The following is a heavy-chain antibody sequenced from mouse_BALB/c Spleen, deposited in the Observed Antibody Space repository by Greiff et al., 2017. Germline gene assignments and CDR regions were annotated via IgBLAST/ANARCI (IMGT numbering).Heavy chain of an antibody. D-gene: IGHD5-5*01. Sequence: DVMLVESGGGLVQPGGSRKLSCAASGFTFSSFGMHWVRQAPEKGLEWVAYISSGSSTIYYADTVKGRFTISRDNPKNTLFLQMTSLRSEDTAMYYCARSDYPAWFAYWGQGTLVTVSA. CDR2: ISSGSSTI. V-gene: IGHV5-17*02. CDR3: ARSDYPAWFAY. J-gene: IGHJ3*01. CDR1: GFTFSSFG.